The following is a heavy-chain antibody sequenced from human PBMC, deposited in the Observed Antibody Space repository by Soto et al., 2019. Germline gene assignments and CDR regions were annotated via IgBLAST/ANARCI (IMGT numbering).Heavy chain of an antibody. CDR2: ISGSGHST. J-gene: IGHJ4*02. CDR3: AKHLDGITIFGVVPYFDY. CDR1: KFTFSSYA. Sequence: GGSLRLSCAASKFTFSSYAMSWVRQAPGKGLEWVSVISGSGHSTYYADSLKGRFTISRDNSESTLYLQMNSLRAEDTAVYYCAKHLDGITIFGVVPYFDYWGQGTLVTVSS. V-gene: IGHV3-23*01. D-gene: IGHD3-3*01.